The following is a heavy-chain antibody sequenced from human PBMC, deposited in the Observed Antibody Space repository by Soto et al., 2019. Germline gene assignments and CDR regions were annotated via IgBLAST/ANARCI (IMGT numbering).Heavy chain of an antibody. V-gene: IGHV1-18*01. J-gene: IGHJ3*02. CDR1: GYTFTSYG. Sequence: ASVKVSCKASGYTFTSYGISWVRQAPGQGLEWMGWISAYNGNTNYAQKFQGRVTMTEDTSTDTAYMELSSLRSEDTAVYYCATDTTPYSSGWYWDKHDAFDIWGQGTMVTVSS. D-gene: IGHD6-19*01. CDR3: ATDTTPYSSGWYWDKHDAFDI. CDR2: ISAYNGNT.